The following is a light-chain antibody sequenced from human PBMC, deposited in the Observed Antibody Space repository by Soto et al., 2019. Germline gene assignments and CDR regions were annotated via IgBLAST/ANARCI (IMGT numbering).Light chain of an antibody. J-gene: IGKJ1*01. CDR3: QQSYSSPPT. CDR2: AAS. CDR1: QSISNH. Sequence: DIQITQSPSSRSASVADRVIITCRASQSISNHLNWYQQKPGKAPKLLIFAASSLQSGVPSRFSGSRSGPDFTLTISSLQPEDFATYYCQQSYSSPPTFGQGTKVDI. V-gene: IGKV1-39*01.